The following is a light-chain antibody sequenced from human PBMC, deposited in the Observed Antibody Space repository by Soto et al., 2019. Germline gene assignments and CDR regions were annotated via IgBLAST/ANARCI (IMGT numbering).Light chain of an antibody. Sequence: EIVMTQSPATLSVSPGERATLSCRASQSVSSNLAWYQQKPGPAPRLLIYGASTRATGIPARFSGSGSGIEFTLTISSLQSEDFAVYYCQHYNNWPRTFGQGTKVEIK. CDR1: QSVSSN. CDR2: GAS. J-gene: IGKJ1*01. CDR3: QHYNNWPRT. V-gene: IGKV3-15*01.